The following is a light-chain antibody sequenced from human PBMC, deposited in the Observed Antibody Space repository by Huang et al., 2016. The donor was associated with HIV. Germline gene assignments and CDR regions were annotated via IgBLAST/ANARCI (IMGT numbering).Light chain of an antibody. CDR1: QTISSY. CDR2: DTT. CDR3: HQRAGWPL. V-gene: IGKV3-11*01. Sequence: EVVFIQSPATLSLSPGERATLSCRASQTISSYLPWYQPKPGQPPRLLIYDTTKRATGIPARFRGSGSGTDFTLTISSLEPEDFAVYYCHQRAGWPLFGGGTKVEIK. J-gene: IGKJ4*02.